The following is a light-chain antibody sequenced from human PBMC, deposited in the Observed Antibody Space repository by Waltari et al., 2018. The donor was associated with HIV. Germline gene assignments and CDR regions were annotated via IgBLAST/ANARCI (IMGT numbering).Light chain of an antibody. CDR2: TNN. Sequence: QSVLTQPPSASGTPGQRVTISCSGSSSNIGSNTVNWYQQLPGTAPKLLIYTNNQRPSGVPDRFSGYKSGTAASLAISGLQSENEADYYWAAWDDSLNGPVFGGGTKLTVL. J-gene: IGLJ2*01. V-gene: IGLV1-44*01. CDR1: SSNIGSNT. CDR3: AAWDDSLNGPV.